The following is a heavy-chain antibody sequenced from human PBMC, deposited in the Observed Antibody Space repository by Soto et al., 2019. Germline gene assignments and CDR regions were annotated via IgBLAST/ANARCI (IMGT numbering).Heavy chain of an antibody. CDR3: AKDHRLVYPNFDY. J-gene: IGHJ4*02. CDR2: ISSGGYST. V-gene: IGHV3-23*01. Sequence: EVQLLESGGDLVQPGGSLRLSCAASGFTFSSYDMSWVRQAPGRGLEWVSGISSGGYSTYYADSVKGRFTISRDNSKNTLYLQMSSLRAEDTAVYFCAKDHRLVYPNFDYWGQGTLVTVSS. D-gene: IGHD2-2*02. CDR1: GFTFSSYD.